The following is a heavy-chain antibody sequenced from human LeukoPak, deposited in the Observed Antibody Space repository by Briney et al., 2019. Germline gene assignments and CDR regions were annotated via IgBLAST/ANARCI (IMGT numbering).Heavy chain of an antibody. CDR3: AKATLRGYGYGHWSSRADLPDS. V-gene: IGHV3-30*18. J-gene: IGHJ5*01. Sequence: TGRSLRLSCAASGFTFSSYGMHWVRQAPGKGLEWVAVISYDGSNKYYTDSVKGRFTISRDNSKNTLYLQMNSLRAEDTAVYYCAKATLRGYGYGHWSSRADLPDSWGQGTLVTVSS. D-gene: IGHD5-18*01. CDR1: GFTFSSYG. CDR2: ISYDGSNK.